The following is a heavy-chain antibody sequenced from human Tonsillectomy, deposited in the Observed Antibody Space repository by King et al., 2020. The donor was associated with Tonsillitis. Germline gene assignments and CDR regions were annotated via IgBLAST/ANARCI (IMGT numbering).Heavy chain of an antibody. J-gene: IGHJ4*02. D-gene: IGHD4-17*01. V-gene: IGHV3-7*01. CDR2: IKEDGSEK. CDR3: ARGLREDYGDYGLN. Sequence: VQLVESGGGLVQPGGSLRLSCAASGFTFSSYWMSWVRQAPGKGLEWVANIKEDGSEKYFVDSVKGRFTISRDNAKNSLYLQMNSLRAEDTAVYYCARGLREDYGDYGLNWGQGTLVTVSS. CDR1: GFTFSSYW.